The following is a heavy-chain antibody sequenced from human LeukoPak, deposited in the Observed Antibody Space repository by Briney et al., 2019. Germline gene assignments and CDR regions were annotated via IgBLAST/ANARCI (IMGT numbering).Heavy chain of an antibody. Sequence: PSETLSLTCTVSGGSISSYYRSWIRQPPGKGLEWIGYIYYSGTTNYNPSLKSRVTISVDTSKNHFSLRLSSVTAADTAVYYCARHSRSYFIFDYWGQGTLVTVSS. J-gene: IGHJ4*02. CDR3: ARHSRSYFIFDY. D-gene: IGHD1-26*01. CDR1: GGSISSYY. V-gene: IGHV4-59*01. CDR2: IYYSGTT.